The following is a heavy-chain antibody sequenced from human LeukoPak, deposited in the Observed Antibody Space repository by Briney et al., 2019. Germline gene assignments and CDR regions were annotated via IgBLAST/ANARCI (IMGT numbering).Heavy chain of an antibody. V-gene: IGHV4-34*01. D-gene: IGHD3-10*01. CDR3: AREGYGSGSSYFDY. Sequence: SETLSLTCAVYGGSFSGYYWSWIRQPPGKGLEWIGEINHSGSTNYIPSLKSRVTISVDTSKNQFSLKLSSVTAADTAVYYCAREGYGSGSSYFDYWGQGTLVTVSS. CDR2: INHSGST. J-gene: IGHJ4*02. CDR1: GGSFSGYY.